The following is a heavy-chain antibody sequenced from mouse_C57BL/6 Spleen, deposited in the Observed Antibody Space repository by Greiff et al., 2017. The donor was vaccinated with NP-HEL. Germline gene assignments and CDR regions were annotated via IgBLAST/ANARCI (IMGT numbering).Heavy chain of an antibody. CDR3: ARSRGYDYAMDY. CDR2: INPNNGGT. Sequence: VHVKQSGPELVKPGASVKIPCKASGYTFTDYNMDWVKQSHGKSLEWIGDINPNNGGTIYNQKFKGKATLTVDKSSSTAYMELRSLTSEDTAVYYCARSRGYDYAMDYWGQGTSVTVSS. D-gene: IGHD2-2*01. J-gene: IGHJ4*01. CDR1: GYTFTDYN. V-gene: IGHV1-18*01.